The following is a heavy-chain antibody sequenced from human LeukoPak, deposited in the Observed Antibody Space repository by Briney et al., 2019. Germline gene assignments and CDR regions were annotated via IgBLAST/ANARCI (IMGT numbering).Heavy chain of an antibody. D-gene: IGHD2-2*01. CDR3: ARYGVVVPAAHEFVVYYGMDV. CDR2: IYYSGST. J-gene: IGHJ6*02. V-gene: IGHV4-59*01. Sequence: SETLSLTCTVSGGSISSYYWSWIRQPPGKGLEWIGYIYYSGSTNYNPSLKSRVTISVDTSKNQFSLKLSSVTAADTAVYYCARYGVVVPAAHEFVVYYGMDVWGRGTTVTVSS. CDR1: GGSISSYY.